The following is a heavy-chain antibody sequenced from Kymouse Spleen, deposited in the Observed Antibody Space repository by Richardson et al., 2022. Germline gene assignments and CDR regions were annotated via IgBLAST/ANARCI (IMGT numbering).Heavy chain of an antibody. V-gene: IGHV4-34*01. J-gene: IGHJ5*02. CDR3: ARYNWNGNWFDP. CDR1: GGSFSGYY. CDR2: INHSGST. D-gene: IGHD1-1*01. Sequence: QVQLQQWGAGLLKPSETLSLTCAVYGGSFSGYYWSWIRQPPGKGLEWIGEINHSGSTNYNPSLKSRVTISVDTSKNQFSLKLSSVTAADTAVYYCARYNWNGNWFDPWGQGTLVTVSS.